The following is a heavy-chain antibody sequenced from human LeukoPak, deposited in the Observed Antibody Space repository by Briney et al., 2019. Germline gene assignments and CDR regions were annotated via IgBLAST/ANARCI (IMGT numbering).Heavy chain of an antibody. CDR2: IIPIFGTA. D-gene: IGHD3-10*01. CDR1: GGTFSSYA. CDR3: ARVGRITMVRGPYNWFDP. Sequence: SVKVSCKASGGTFSSYAISWVRQAPGQGLEWMGGIIPIFGTANYAQKFQGRVTITADESTSTAYMELSSLRSEDTAVYYCARVGRITMVRGPYNWFDPWGQGTLVTVSS. V-gene: IGHV1-69*13. J-gene: IGHJ5*02.